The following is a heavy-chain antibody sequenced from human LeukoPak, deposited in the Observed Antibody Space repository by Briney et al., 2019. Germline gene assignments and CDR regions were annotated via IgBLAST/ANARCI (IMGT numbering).Heavy chain of an antibody. D-gene: IGHD5-12*01. J-gene: IGHJ4*02. CDR2: INPNSGDT. V-gene: IGHV1-2*02. CDR3: ARDQDIVAAIIDH. Sequence: GASVKVSCKASGYTFTGYYMHWVRQAPGQGLEWMGWINPNSGDTNYAQKFQGRVTMTRDTSIRTAYMELSRLRSDDTAVYYCARDQDIVAAIIDHWGQGTLVTVSS. CDR1: GYTFTGYY.